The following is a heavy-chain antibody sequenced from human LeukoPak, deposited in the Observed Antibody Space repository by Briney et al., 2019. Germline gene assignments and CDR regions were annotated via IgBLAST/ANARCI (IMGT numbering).Heavy chain of an antibody. Sequence: SETLSLTCTVSGGSISSSSYYWGWIRQPPGKGLEWIGSIYYSGSTYYNPSLKSRVTISVDTSKNQFSLKLSSVTAADTAVYYCARQVVDTAMGSSPDYWGQGTLVTVSS. CDR1: GGSISSSSYY. J-gene: IGHJ4*02. D-gene: IGHD5-18*01. CDR2: IYYSGST. V-gene: IGHV4-39*01. CDR3: ARQVVDTAMGSSPDY.